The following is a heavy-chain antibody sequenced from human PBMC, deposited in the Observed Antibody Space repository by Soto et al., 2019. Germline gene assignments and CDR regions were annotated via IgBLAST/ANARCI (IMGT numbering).Heavy chain of an antibody. CDR2: IIPILGIA. CDR3: ASPGRVSMVRGALDYGMDV. Sequence: QVQLVQSGAEVKKPGSSVKVSCKASGGTFSSYTISWVRQAPGQGLEWMGRIIPILGIANYAQKFQGRVTIPAEKSTSTAYMELSSLRAEDTAVYYGASPGRVSMVRGALDYGMDVWGQGTTVTVSS. D-gene: IGHD3-10*01. CDR1: GGTFSSYT. J-gene: IGHJ6*02. V-gene: IGHV1-69*02.